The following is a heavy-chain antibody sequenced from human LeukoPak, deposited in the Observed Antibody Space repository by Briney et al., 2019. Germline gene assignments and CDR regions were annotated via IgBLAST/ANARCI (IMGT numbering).Heavy chain of an antibody. CDR3: ARDRSSYYDFWSGPNWFGP. V-gene: IGHV4-30-2*01. CDR2: IYHSGST. Sequence: SETLSLTCTVSGGSISSGGYYWSWIRQPPGKGLEWIGYIYHSGSTYYNPSLKSRVTISVDRSKNQFSLKLSSVTAADTAVYYCARDRSSYYDFWSGPNWFGPWGQGTLVTVSS. J-gene: IGHJ5*02. D-gene: IGHD3-3*01. CDR1: GGSISSGGYY.